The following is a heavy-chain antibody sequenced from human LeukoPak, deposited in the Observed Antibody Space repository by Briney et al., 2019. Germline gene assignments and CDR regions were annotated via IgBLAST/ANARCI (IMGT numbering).Heavy chain of an antibody. Sequence: SVKVSCKASGGTFSSYAISWVRQAPGQGLEWMGGIIPIFGTANYAQKFQGRVTMTEDTSTDTAYMELSSPRSEVTAVYYCATDYYDSSGYYSFDYWGQGTLVTVSS. CDR3: ATDYYDSSGYYSFDY. CDR1: GGTFSSYA. CDR2: IIPIFGTA. D-gene: IGHD3-22*01. V-gene: IGHV1-69*06. J-gene: IGHJ4*02.